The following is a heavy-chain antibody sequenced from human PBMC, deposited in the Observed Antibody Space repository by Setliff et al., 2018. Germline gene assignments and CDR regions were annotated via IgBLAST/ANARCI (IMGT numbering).Heavy chain of an antibody. CDR3: AREGLDTRSSTDYRYYMDV. Sequence: SVKVSCKASGGTFSSYGISWVRQAPGQGLEWMGGTIPIFGTTNYAQKFQGRVTIITDESTSTAYMELSSLTSADTAVYYCAREGLDTRSSTDYRYYMDVWGKGTTVTSP. CDR1: GGTFSSYG. V-gene: IGHV1-69*05. J-gene: IGHJ6*03. CDR2: TIPIFGTT. D-gene: IGHD5-18*01.